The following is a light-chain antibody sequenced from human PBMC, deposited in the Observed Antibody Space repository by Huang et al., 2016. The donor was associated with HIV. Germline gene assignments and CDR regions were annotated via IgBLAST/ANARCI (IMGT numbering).Light chain of an antibody. CDR3: LQYNNWPRT. V-gene: IGKV3-15*01. CDR2: GAS. J-gene: IGKJ2*01. Sequence: ERVMTQSPDTLSVSQGQRVTLSCRASQWVRSNLAWYQQKPGQAPRLLIYGASTRVTGVPARFSGSVSGTEFTLSISSLQSEDFAVYYCLQYNNWPRTFGQGTKVEIK. CDR1: QWVRSN.